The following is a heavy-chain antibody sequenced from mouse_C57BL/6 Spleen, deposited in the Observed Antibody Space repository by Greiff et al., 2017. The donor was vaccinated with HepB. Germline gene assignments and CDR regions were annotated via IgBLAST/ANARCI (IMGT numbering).Heavy chain of an antibody. Sequence: VQLVESGGGLVQPKGSLKLSCAASGFSFNTYAMNWVRQAPGKGLEWVARIRSKSNNYATYYADSVKDRFTISRDDSESMLYLQMNNLKTEDTAMYYCVRRDYYGSFAYWGQGTLVTVSA. D-gene: IGHD1-1*01. CDR2: IRSKSNNYAT. CDR3: VRRDYYGSFAY. J-gene: IGHJ3*01. V-gene: IGHV10-1*01. CDR1: GFSFNTYA.